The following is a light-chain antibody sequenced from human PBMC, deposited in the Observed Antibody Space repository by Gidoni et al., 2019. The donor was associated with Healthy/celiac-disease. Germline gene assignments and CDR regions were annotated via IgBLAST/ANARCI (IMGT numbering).Light chain of an antibody. V-gene: IGKV3-20*01. CDR1: QSVSSSY. Sequence: DIVLTQSPGTLSLSPGERATLSCRASQSVSSSYLAWYQQKPGQAPRLLIYGASSRATGIPDRFSGSGSGTDLTLTISRLEPEDFAVYYCQQYGSSPCMCSFGQGTKLEIK. J-gene: IGKJ2*04. CDR2: GAS. CDR3: QQYGSSPCMCS.